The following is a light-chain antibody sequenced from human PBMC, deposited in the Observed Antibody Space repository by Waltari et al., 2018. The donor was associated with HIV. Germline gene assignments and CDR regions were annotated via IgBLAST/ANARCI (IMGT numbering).Light chain of an antibody. J-gene: IGKJ1*01. CDR1: QGITGS. Sequence: DIQLTQSPSFLSASVGDRVTITCRASQGITGSLGWYQQKPGKAPKFLCYGASPLQSGVPSRFSCSGSGTEFTLTISSLHPADFATYYCQQLNSYPLTFGQGTKVEIK. V-gene: IGKV1-9*01. CDR2: GAS. CDR3: QQLNSYPLT.